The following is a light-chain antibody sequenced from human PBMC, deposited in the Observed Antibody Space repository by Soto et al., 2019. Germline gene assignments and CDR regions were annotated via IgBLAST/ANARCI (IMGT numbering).Light chain of an antibody. CDR1: QSVSSSY. Sequence: EIVLTQSPGTLSLSPGERATLSCRASQSVSSSYLAWYQQKPGQAPRLLIYGASSRATGIPDRFSGSGSGTDFTLTISRLEPEDFAVYYCQQYGSPPLPFGQGTRLE. CDR3: QQYGSPPLP. J-gene: IGKJ5*01. V-gene: IGKV3-20*01. CDR2: GAS.